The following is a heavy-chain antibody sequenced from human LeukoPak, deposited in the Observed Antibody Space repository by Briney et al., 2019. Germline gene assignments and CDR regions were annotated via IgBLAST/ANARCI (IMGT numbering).Heavy chain of an antibody. D-gene: IGHD3/OR15-3a*01. CDR3: ARDISADFCS. J-gene: IGHJ5*02. CDR1: GFTFRNSW. V-gene: IGHV3-7*03. Sequence: GGSLRLSCVASGFTFRNSWMHWVRQAPGKGLEWVANIKQDESKKYYVDSVKGRFTISRDNAKSSLYLQMDSLRAEDTAVYYCARDISADFCSWGQGTLVTVSS. CDR2: IKQDESKK.